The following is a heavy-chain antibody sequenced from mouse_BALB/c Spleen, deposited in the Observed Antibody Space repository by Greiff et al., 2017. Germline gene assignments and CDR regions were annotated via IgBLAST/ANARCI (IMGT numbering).Heavy chain of an antibody. CDR1: GFNFKDNY. D-gene: IGHD2-14*01. Sequence: VQLQQSGAELVTPWPSVTLSCTASGFNFKDNYMHWVKQRPEQGLEWIGRIDRANGNTKYDPKFQGKASITADTSSNTVYLQLSSLTSEDTAVYYCAGGYRYTYAMDYWGQGTSVTVSS. J-gene: IGHJ4*01. CDR2: IDRANGNT. V-gene: IGHV14-3*02. CDR3: AGGYRYTYAMDY.